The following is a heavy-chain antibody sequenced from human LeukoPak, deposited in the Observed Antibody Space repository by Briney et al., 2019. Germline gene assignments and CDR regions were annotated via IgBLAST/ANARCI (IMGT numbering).Heavy chain of an antibody. D-gene: IGHD3-10*01. Sequence: PSETLSLTCTVSGGSISSGDYYWSWIRQPPGKGLEWTGYIYYSGSTYYNPSLKSRVTISVDTSKNQFSLKLSSVTAADTAVYYCVRGHGSGSYYNVFPFDYWGQGTLVTVSS. CDR3: VRGHGSGSYYNVFPFDY. CDR1: GGSISSGDYY. V-gene: IGHV4-30-4*01. CDR2: IYYSGST. J-gene: IGHJ4*02.